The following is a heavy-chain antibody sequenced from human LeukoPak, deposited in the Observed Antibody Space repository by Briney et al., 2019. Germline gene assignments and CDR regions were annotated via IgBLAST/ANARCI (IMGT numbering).Heavy chain of an antibody. CDR3: TRFQAARSYYYYYMDV. Sequence: PGGSLRLSCGASGFTFRNFWMNWVRQAPGKGLEWVANIKDDGSDKYYVDSVKGRFSISKDNAKNSLYLQMNSLKTEDTAVYYCTRFQAARSYYYYYMDVWGKGTTVTVSS. CDR2: IKDDGSDK. D-gene: IGHD6-6*01. CDR1: GFTFRNFW. V-gene: IGHV3-7*03. J-gene: IGHJ6*03.